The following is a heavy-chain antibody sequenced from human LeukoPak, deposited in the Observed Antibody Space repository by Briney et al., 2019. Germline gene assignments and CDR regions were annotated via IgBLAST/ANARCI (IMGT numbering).Heavy chain of an antibody. CDR3: ARDLIVGANHDAFDI. Sequence: GGSLRLSCAASGLTFTGYSMIWVRQAPGKGLEWITFTTTSSNTIYYADSVKGRFTISRDNAKKSLYLQMDSLREEDTAVYYCARDLIVGANHDAFDIWGQGTMVTVSS. CDR2: TTTSSNTI. D-gene: IGHD1-26*01. J-gene: IGHJ3*02. CDR1: GLTFTGYS. V-gene: IGHV3-48*02.